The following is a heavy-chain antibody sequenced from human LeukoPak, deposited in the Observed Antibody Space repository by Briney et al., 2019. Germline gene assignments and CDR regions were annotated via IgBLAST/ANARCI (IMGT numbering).Heavy chain of an antibody. Sequence: GGSLRLSCAASGFTLSSSAVNWVRQAPGKGLEWVSVISGSGSSDTYYADSVRGRFTISRDNSKNTLYLQMNSLRAEDTAIYYCAKGPTRGYWGQGTLVTVSS. J-gene: IGHJ4*02. CDR1: GFTLSSSA. V-gene: IGHV3-23*01. D-gene: IGHD1-26*01. CDR3: AKGPTRGY. CDR2: ISGSGSSDT.